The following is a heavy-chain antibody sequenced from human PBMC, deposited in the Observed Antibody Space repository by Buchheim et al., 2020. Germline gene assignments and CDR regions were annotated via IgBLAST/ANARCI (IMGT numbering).Heavy chain of an antibody. V-gene: IGHV1-8*01. CDR1: GYTFTSYD. D-gene: IGHD2-15*01. CDR3: ALWGYCSGGSCD. J-gene: IGHJ4*02. Sequence: QVQLVQSGAEVKKPGASVKVSCYASGYTFTSYDINWVRQATGQGLEWMGWMNLNRCNTRYPQKFQCRVNMTRNTSIITAYMELSSLRSEDTAVYYCALWGYCSGGSCDWGQGTL. CDR2: MNLNRCNT.